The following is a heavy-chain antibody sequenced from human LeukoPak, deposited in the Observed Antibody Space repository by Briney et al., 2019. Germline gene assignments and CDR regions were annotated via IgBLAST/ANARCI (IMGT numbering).Heavy chain of an antibody. J-gene: IGHJ6*02. D-gene: IGHD6-13*01. Sequence: SETLSLTCTVSGGSISSYYWSWIRQPPGKGLEWIGYIYYSGSTNYNPSLKSRVTISVDTSKNQFSLKLSSVTAADTAVHYCASARREQQLVRYYYYGMDVWGQGTTVTVSS. CDR3: ASARREQQLVRYYYYGMDV. CDR2: IYYSGST. V-gene: IGHV4-59*01. CDR1: GGSISSYY.